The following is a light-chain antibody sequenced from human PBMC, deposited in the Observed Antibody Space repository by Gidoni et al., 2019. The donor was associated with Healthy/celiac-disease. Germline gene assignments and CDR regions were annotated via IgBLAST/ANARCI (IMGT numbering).Light chain of an antibody. Sequence: EIVLTQSPATLSLSPGERAPLSCRASQSVSSYLAWYQQKPGQAPRLLIYDASNRATGIPARFSGSGSGTDFTLTISSLEPEDFAVYYCQQRSNWPALTFGGXTKVEIK. J-gene: IGKJ4*01. CDR1: QSVSSY. CDR2: DAS. V-gene: IGKV3-11*01. CDR3: QQRSNWPALT.